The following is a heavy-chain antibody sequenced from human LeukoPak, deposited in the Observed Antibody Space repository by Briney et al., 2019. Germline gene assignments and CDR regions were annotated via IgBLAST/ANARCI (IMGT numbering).Heavy chain of an antibody. Sequence: GGSLRLSCAASGFTFSSYWMSWVRQAPGKGLEWVSAISGSGGSTYYADSVKGRFTISRDNSKNTLYLQMNSLRAEDTAVYYCARAISSGWYGEDYWGQGTLVTVSS. CDR2: ISGSGGST. J-gene: IGHJ4*02. CDR1: GFTFSSYW. V-gene: IGHV3-23*01. CDR3: ARAISSGWYGEDY. D-gene: IGHD6-19*01.